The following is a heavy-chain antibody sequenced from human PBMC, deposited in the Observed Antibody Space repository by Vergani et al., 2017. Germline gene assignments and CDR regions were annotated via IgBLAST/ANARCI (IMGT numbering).Heavy chain of an antibody. CDR2: VFHSGSA. V-gene: IGHV4-38-2*02. CDR3: ARQFWVSQGVGAFET. Sequence: QVQLQESGPGLVKPSETLSLTCSVSGYSISRGYYWGWIRQPPGKGLEWIATVFHSGSAYYNPSLRRRVTISVETSKHQFSLRLTTLTAADTAVYYWARQFWVSQGVGAFETWGRGTEVSVSS. CDR1: GYSISRGYY. J-gene: IGHJ3*02. D-gene: IGHD3-16*01.